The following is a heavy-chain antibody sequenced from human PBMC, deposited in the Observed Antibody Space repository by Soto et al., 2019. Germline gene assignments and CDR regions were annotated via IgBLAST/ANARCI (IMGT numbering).Heavy chain of an antibody. D-gene: IGHD4-17*01. V-gene: IGHV3-30-3*01. CDR1: GFTFSSYA. Sequence: QVQLVESGGGVVQPGRSLRLSCAASGFTFSSYAMHWVRQAPGKGLEWVAVISYDGSNKYYADSVKGRFTISRDNSKNTLYLQMNSLRAEDTAVYYCARDGSDGDSGWGMDVWGQGTTVPVPS. CDR3: ARDGSDGDSGWGMDV. CDR2: ISYDGSNK. J-gene: IGHJ6*02.